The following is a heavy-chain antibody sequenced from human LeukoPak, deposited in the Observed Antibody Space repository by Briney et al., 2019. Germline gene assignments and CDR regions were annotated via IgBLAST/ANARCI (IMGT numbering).Heavy chain of an antibody. Sequence: ASVKVSCKASGYTFTKSYIHWVRHAPGQRLEWMGIINPSGGSPNYAQKFQGRVTMTRDMSTSTVNMELSSLRSEDTAVYYCARAQGSYYHYYMDVWGKGTTVTVSS. J-gene: IGHJ6*03. V-gene: IGHV1-46*01. D-gene: IGHD1-26*01. CDR3: ARAQGSYYHYYMDV. CDR2: INPSGGSP. CDR1: GYTFTKSY.